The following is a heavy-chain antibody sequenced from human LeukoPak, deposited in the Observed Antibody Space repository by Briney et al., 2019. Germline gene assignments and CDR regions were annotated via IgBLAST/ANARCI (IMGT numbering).Heavy chain of an antibody. V-gene: IGHV4-59*08. CDR2: IYYSGST. CDR3: ARSSGYYYGSGSYYDWFDP. Sequence: SETLSLTCAVYGGSFSAYYWSWIRQPPGKGLEWIGYIYYSGSTNYNPSLKSRVTISVDTSKNQFSLKLSSVTAADTAVYYCARSSGYYYGSGSYYDWFDPWGQGTLVTVSS. CDR1: GGSFSAYY. J-gene: IGHJ5*02. D-gene: IGHD3-10*01.